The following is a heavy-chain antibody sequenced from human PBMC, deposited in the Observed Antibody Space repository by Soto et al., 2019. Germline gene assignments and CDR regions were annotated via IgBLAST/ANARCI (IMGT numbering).Heavy chain of an antibody. V-gene: IGHV1-18*01. CDR3: AREVVSSGYNFLRFDP. Sequence: ASVKVSCKASGYTFSNYGIAWVRQAPGQGLEWVGWINAYRGNTNYAQKLQGRVTMTADTSTNTAYMELTSLRSDDTAVYFCAREVVSSGYNFLRFDPGGQGPLVTVSS. J-gene: IGHJ5*02. D-gene: IGHD6-19*01. CDR2: INAYRGNT. CDR1: GYTFSNYG.